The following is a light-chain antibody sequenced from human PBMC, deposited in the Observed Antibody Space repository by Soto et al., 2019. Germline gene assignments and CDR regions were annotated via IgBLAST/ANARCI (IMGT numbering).Light chain of an antibody. CDR2: DTS. Sequence: EIVMTQSPATLSVSPGERATLSCRASRSVSIKLAWYQQKPGQAPRLLIYDTSTRATGIPARFSGSGSGTEFTLTITSLQPETFDTXXXXXTYRTPLTFGGGTKVDIK. V-gene: IGKV3-15*01. J-gene: IGKJ4*01. CDR3: XXTYRTPLT. CDR1: RSVSIK.